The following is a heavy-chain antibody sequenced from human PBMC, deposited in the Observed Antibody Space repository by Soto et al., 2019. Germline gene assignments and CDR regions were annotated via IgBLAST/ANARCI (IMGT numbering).Heavy chain of an antibody. CDR3: ARDSHDEGSGSYLASPMDC. D-gene: IGHD3-10*01. CDR1: GGTFSSYT. J-gene: IGHJ6*04. Sequence: GASVKVSCKASGGTFSSYTISWVRQAPGQGLEWMGRIIPILGIANYAQKFQGRVTITADKSTSTAYMELSSLRSEDTAVYYCARDSHDEGSGSYLASPMDCWGKGTTVTVAS. V-gene: IGHV1-69*04. CDR2: IIPILGIA.